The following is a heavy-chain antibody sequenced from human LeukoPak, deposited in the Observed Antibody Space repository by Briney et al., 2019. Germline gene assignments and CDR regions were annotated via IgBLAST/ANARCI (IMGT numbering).Heavy chain of an antibody. Sequence: ASVKVSCKASGGTFSSYAISWVRQAPGQGLEWMGGIIPIFGTTNYAQKFQGRVTITADESTRTASMELSSLRSEDTAVYYCASKLVSSGYWFAIDYWGQGTLVTVSS. D-gene: IGHD3-22*01. J-gene: IGHJ4*02. CDR1: GGTFSSYA. CDR2: IIPIFGTT. V-gene: IGHV1-69*13. CDR3: ASKLVSSGYWFAIDY.